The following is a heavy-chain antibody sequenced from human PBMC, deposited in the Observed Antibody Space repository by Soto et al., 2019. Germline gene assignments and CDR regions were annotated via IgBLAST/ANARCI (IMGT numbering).Heavy chain of an antibody. CDR1: GGSINSDEYY. J-gene: IGHJ4*02. D-gene: IGHD1-1*01. Sequence: SETLSLTCTVSGGSINSDEYYWSWIRQPPGEGLEWIGHIYYTGSTSYNPSLKGRLTISVDTSKNQFSLKLSSVSAADTAVYYCIRDLRNSLGFFDSWGQGTLVTVSS. CDR2: IYYTGST. V-gene: IGHV4-30-4*01. CDR3: IRDLRNSLGFFDS.